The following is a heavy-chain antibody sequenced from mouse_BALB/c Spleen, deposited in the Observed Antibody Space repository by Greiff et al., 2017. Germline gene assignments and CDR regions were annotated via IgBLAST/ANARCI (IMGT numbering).Heavy chain of an antibody. Sequence: VQLQESGAELMKPGASVKISCKATGYTFSSYWIEWVKQRPGHGLEWIGEILPGSGSTNYNEKFKGKATFTADTSSNTAYMQLSSLTSEDSAVYYCARGNIYYAMDYWGQGTSVTVSS. CDR1: GYTFSSYW. D-gene: IGHD5-1-1*01. CDR3: ARGNIYYAMDY. J-gene: IGHJ4*01. CDR2: ILPGSGST. V-gene: IGHV1-9*01.